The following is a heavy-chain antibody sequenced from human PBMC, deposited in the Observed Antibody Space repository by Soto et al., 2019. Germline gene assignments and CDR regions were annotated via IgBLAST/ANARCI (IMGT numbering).Heavy chain of an antibody. CDR3: ARDQRAYYDSSGYSVWFDP. V-gene: IGHV4-31*03. Sequence: SETLSLTCTVSGGSISSGGYYWSWIRQHPGKGLEWIGYIYYSGSTYYNPSLKSRVTISVDTSKNQFSLKLSSVTAADTAVYYCARDQRAYYDSSGYSVWFDPWGQGTLVTVSS. J-gene: IGHJ5*02. CDR1: GGSISSGGYY. D-gene: IGHD3-22*01. CDR2: IYYSGST.